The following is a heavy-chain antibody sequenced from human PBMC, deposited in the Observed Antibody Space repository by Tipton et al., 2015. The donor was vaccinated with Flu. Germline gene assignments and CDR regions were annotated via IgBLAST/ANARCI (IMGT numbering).Heavy chain of an antibody. J-gene: IGHJ4*02. D-gene: IGHD3-10*02. V-gene: IGHV4-59*04. CDR2: VYYSGNS. CDR3: AKLSFYDVDLKNFYFDY. Sequence: GLVKPSETLSLTCTVSGGSISSYYWSWIRQPPGKGLEWIGSVYYSGNSHYNPSLKSRVAMSVDTSKNHLSLKLSSVTAADTAMFYCAKLSFYDVDLKNFYFDYWGQGTLVTVSS. CDR1: GGSISSYY.